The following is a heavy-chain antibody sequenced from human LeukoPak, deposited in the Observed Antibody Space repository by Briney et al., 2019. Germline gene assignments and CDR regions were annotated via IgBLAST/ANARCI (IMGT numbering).Heavy chain of an antibody. CDR2: ISGSGGST. CDR1: GFTFSSYA. V-gene: IGHV3-23*01. J-gene: IGHJ1*01. CDR3: AKATWGYDARPPQH. Sequence: PGGSLRLSCAASGFTFSSYAMSWVRQAPGKGLEWVSAISGSGGSTYYADSVKGRFTISRDNSKNTLYLQMNSLRAEDTAVYYCAKATWGYDARPPQHWGQGTLVTVSS. D-gene: IGHD7-27*01.